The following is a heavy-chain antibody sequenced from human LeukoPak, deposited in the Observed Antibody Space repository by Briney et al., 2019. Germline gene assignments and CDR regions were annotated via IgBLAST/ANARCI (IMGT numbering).Heavy chain of an antibody. J-gene: IGHJ6*02. CDR2: IYPGDSGT. Sequence: GESLKISCKGSGYSFTSYWIGWVRQMRGKGLEWRGMIYPGDSGTRYSPSFQGQVTISADKCISTAYLQSRSLNASATAMYYCARHLGYCSSTSCPYSYYYGMDVWGQGTTVTVSS. CDR3: ARHLGYCSSTSCPYSYYYGMDV. V-gene: IGHV5-51*01. CDR1: GYSFTSYW. D-gene: IGHD2-2*01.